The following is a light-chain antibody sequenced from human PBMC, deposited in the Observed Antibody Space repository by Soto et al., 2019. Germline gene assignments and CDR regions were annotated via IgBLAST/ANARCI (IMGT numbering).Light chain of an antibody. Sequence: DIVLTQSPATLSVSPGERATLSCRASQSVTKNNLNWYQQKPGQAPRLLIYGASNRATGIPARFSGSGSGTDFTLTISNLEPEDFAVYYCQQHSHWPPWTFGQGTKVDIK. J-gene: IGKJ1*01. CDR2: GAS. CDR3: QQHSHWPPWT. V-gene: IGKV3-11*01. CDR1: QSVTKNN.